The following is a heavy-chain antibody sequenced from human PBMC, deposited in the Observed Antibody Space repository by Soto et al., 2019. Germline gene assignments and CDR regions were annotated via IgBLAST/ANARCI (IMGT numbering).Heavy chain of an antibody. CDR3: AKASSGTTGY. Sequence: PGGSLRLSCAASGVTFSSYGMHWVRQAPGKGLEWVAVISYDGSNKYYADSVKGRFTISRDNSKNTLYLQMNSLRAEDTAVYYCAKASSGTTGYWGQGTLVTVSS. D-gene: IGHD1-7*01. CDR1: GVTFSSYG. V-gene: IGHV3-30*18. J-gene: IGHJ4*02. CDR2: ISYDGSNK.